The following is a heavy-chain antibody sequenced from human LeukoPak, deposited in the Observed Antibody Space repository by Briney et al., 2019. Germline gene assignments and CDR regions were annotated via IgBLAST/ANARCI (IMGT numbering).Heavy chain of an antibody. CDR2: IYYSGST. D-gene: IGHD6-13*01. CDR1: GGSISSRSYY. V-gene: IGHV4-39*07. Sequence: SETLSLTCTVSGGSISSRSYYWGWIRQPPGKGLEWIGSIYYSGSTYYNPSLKSRVTISVDTSKNQFSLKLSSVTAADTAVYYCARGRDTKYGSSWYVDYWGQGTLVTVSS. J-gene: IGHJ4*02. CDR3: ARGRDTKYGSSWYVDY.